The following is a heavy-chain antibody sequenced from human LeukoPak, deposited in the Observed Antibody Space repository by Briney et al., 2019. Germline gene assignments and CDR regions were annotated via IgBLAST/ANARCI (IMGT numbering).Heavy chain of an antibody. J-gene: IGHJ4*02. V-gene: IGHV6-1*01. CDR2: TYYRSKWYN. D-gene: IGHD3-22*01. CDR1: GDSVSSNSAA. Sequence: SQTLSLTCAISGDSVSSNSAAWNWIRQSPSRGLEWLGRTYYRSKWYNDYAVSVKSRITINPDTSKNQFSLQLNPVTPEDTAVYYCASWYYDSSGYQTGSDYWGQGTLVTVSS. CDR3: ASWYYDSSGYQTGSDY.